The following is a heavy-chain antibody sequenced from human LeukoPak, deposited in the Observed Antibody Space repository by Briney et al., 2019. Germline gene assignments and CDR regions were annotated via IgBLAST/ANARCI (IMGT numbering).Heavy chain of an antibody. V-gene: IGHV1-18*01. CDR2: TSVYNGNT. J-gene: IGHJ3*02. Sequence: ASVKVSCKASGYTISSYDISWVRQAPGQGLEWMGWTSVYNGNTNYAQKFQGRVTMTTDTSTSTTYMELRSLRSDDTAVYYCARAGSYSSSTGGDAFDIWGQGTMVTVSS. CDR3: ARAGSYSSSTGGDAFDI. CDR1: GYTISSYD. D-gene: IGHD6-13*01.